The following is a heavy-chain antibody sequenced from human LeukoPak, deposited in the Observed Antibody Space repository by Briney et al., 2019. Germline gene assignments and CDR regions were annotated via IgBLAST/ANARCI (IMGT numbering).Heavy chain of an antibody. J-gene: IGHJ6*04. CDR3: ARVQGSSWAYYYYYGMDV. CDR2: ISSSSSYI. V-gene: IGHV3-21*01. D-gene: IGHD6-13*01. CDR1: GFTFSSYS. Sequence: GGSLRLSCAASGFTFSSYSMNWVRQAPGKGLEWVSSISSSSSYIYYADSVKGRFTISRDNAKNSLYLQMNSLRAEDTAVYYCARVQGSSWAYYYYYGMDVWGKGTTVTVSS.